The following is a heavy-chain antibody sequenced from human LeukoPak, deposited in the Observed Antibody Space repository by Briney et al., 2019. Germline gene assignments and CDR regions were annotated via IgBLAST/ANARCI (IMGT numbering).Heavy chain of an antibody. D-gene: IGHD2-2*01. V-gene: IGHV4-38-2*01. J-gene: IGHJ5*02. CDR2: ICHSGST. Sequence: PSETLSLTCAVSGYSVSSGYYWGWIRQPPGKGLEWIGSICHSGSTYYNPSLKSRVTISLDTSKNQFSLNLRSVTAADTAVYYCARVYCNSISCYFSNWFDPWGQGTLVTVSS. CDR3: ARVYCNSISCYFSNWFDP. CDR1: GYSVSSGYY.